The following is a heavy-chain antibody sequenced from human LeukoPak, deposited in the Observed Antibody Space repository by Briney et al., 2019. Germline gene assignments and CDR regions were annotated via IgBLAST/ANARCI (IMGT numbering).Heavy chain of an antibody. CDR2: IYYTGST. CDR3: ATIAAPGTTWDY. J-gene: IGHJ4*02. V-gene: IGHV4-59*01. Sequence: PSETLSLTCTVSGGSISSYYWSWIRQPPGKGLEWIAYIYYTGSTNYNPSLESRVTISVDTSKNQFSLKLSSVTAADTAVYYCATIAAPGTTWDYWGQGTLVTVSS. CDR1: GGSISSYY. D-gene: IGHD6-13*01.